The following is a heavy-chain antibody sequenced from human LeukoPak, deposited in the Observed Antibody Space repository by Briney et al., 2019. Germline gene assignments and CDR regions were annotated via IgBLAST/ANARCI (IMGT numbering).Heavy chain of an antibody. CDR3: AKDLHYGSADY. D-gene: IGHD3-10*01. V-gene: IGHV3-23*01. CDR2: TSGSADST. CDR1: GFNFQRYG. Sequence: PGGSLRLSCVASGFNFQRYGMGWVRQAPGKGLEWVSATSGSADSTHYADSVKGRFTISRDNAKNTLYLQMNSLRAEDTAVYYCAKDLHYGSADYWGQGTLVTVSS. J-gene: IGHJ4*02.